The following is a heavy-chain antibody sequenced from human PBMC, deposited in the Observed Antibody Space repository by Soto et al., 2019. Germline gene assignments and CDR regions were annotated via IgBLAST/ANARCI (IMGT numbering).Heavy chain of an antibody. V-gene: IGHV3-74*01. Sequence: GGSLRLSCAASGFTFSSYWMHWVRQVPGKGLVWVSRINTDGSSTSYADSVKGRFTISRDNAKNTQHLQMNSLRAEDTAVYYCARALGSGWYVDYWGQGTLVTVSS. J-gene: IGHJ4*02. CDR3: ARALGSGWYVDY. CDR1: GFTFSSYW. CDR2: INTDGSST. D-gene: IGHD6-19*01.